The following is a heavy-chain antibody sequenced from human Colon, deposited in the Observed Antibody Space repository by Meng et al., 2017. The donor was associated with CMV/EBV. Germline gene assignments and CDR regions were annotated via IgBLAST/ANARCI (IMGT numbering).Heavy chain of an antibody. V-gene: IGHV1-2*02. D-gene: IGHD1-26*01. CDR3: ARDPSGSRVPFDY. CDR1: GYTFSDYH. Sequence: QGQLVQVGDEVKKPVASVKVSCKASGYTFSDYHIHWVRQAPGQGLEWMGWINSNSGATDYAQKFQGRLTMTRDTSITTVYMELSSLRSDDTAVYYCARDPSGSRVPFDYWGQGSLVTVSS. J-gene: IGHJ4*02. CDR2: INSNSGAT.